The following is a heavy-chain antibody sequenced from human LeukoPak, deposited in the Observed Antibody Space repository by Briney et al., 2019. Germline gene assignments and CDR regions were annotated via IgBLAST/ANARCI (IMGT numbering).Heavy chain of an antibody. Sequence: KPSETLSLTCTVSGGSITNYYWTWIRQPAGKGLEWIGRIFTSGRTKYNPSLRSRVTMSVDTSKNQFSLKLSSVTAADTAVYYCARKSDAFDIWGQGTMVTVSS. CDR2: IFTSGRT. CDR1: GGSITNYY. J-gene: IGHJ3*02. V-gene: IGHV4-4*07. CDR3: ARKSDAFDI.